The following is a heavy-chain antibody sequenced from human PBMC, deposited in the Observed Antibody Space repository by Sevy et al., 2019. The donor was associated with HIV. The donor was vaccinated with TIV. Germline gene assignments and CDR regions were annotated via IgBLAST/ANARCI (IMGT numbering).Heavy chain of an antibody. V-gene: IGHV3-48*03. D-gene: IGHD6-19*01. Sequence: GGSLRLSCAASGFTFSSYEMNWVRQAPGKGLEWVSYISSSGSTIYYADSVKGRFTISRDNAKNSLYLQMNSLRAEDTAVYYCARTPPIAVAGHYYYYMDVWGKGTTVTVSS. J-gene: IGHJ6*03. CDR2: ISSSGSTI. CDR3: ARTPPIAVAGHYYYYMDV. CDR1: GFTFSSYE.